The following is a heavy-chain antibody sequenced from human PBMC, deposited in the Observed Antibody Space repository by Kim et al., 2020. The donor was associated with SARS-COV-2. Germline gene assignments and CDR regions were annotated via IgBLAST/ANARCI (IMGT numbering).Heavy chain of an antibody. CDR1: GFIIRTYW. CDR3: MRDPGTY. J-gene: IGHJ4*02. Sequence: GGSLRLSCVASGFIIRTYWMNWVRQPPGKGLEWVGNRKEDGSEAYYADSVKGRFTISRDNAKNSLYLQMNSLRGEDTAVYYCMRDPGTYGGQGTLGIVSS. CDR2: RKEDGSEA. V-gene: IGHV3-7*01. D-gene: IGHD3-10*01.